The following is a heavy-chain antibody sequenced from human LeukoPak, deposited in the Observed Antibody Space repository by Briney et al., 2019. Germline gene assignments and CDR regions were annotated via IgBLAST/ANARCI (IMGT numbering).Heavy chain of an antibody. J-gene: IGHJ3*02. D-gene: IGHD1-26*01. CDR3: ARVYSGSYRAAFDI. CDR2: ISSSSSYI. CDR1: GFTISSYS. V-gene: IGHV3-21*01. Sequence: PGGSLRLSCAASGFTISSYSMNWVRQAPGKGLEWVSSISSSSSYIYYADSVKGRFTISRDNPKNSLYLQMNSLRAEDTAVYYCARVYSGSYRAAFDIWGQGTMVTVSS.